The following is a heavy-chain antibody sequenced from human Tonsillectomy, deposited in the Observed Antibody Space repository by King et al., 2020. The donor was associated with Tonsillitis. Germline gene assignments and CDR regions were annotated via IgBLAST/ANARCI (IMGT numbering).Heavy chain of an antibody. CDR2: IYSGGSST. CDR1: GFTFSSYA. V-gene: IGHV3-23*03. D-gene: IGHD2-15*01. Sequence: VQLVESGGGLVQPGGSLRLSCAASGFTFSSYAMSWVRPAPGQGLEWVSVIYSGGSSTYYADSVKGRFTISRDNSKNTLYLQMNSLRAEDTAVYYCAKGFLYCSGGSCYPITDWYFDIWGRGTLVTVSS. J-gene: IGHJ2*01. CDR3: AKGFLYCSGGSCYPITDWYFDI.